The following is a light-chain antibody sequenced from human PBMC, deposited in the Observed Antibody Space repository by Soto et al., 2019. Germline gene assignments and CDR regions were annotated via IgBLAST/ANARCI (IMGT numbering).Light chain of an antibody. CDR1: QSLLHITGETF. Sequence: DVVMTQTPLSLSVAPGQPASISCKSSQSLLHITGETFLFWYQQKPGQAPSLLIFGAYSRATGIQDRFSGSGSGTDFTLTIRGLEPEDFAVYYCQQYATSPGTFGQGTKVDIK. V-gene: IGKV2-29*02. CDR2: GAY. CDR3: QQYATSPGT. J-gene: IGKJ1*01.